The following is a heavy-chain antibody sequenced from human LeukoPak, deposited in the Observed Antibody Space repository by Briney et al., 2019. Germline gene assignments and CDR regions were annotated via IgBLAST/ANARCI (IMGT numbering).Heavy chain of an antibody. J-gene: IGHJ4*02. CDR1: GYTFTGYY. CDR2: FIPLFGTA. Sequence: SVKVSCKASGYTFTGYYMHWVRQAPGQGLEWMGGFIPLFGTANYAQKFQGRVTITAHESTTTGYMELSSLRSEDTAVYFCARGGGIVGATHFEYWGQGTLVTVSS. V-gene: IGHV1-69*13. CDR3: ARGGGIVGATHFEY. D-gene: IGHD1-26*01.